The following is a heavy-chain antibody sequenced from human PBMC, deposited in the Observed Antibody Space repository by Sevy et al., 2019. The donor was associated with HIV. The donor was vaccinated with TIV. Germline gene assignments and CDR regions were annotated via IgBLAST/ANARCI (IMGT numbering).Heavy chain of an antibody. V-gene: IGHV3-7*01. Sequence: EGSLRLSCVGSGISISSHWMNWVRQSPGKELEWVANINQDGSEIYYVDSVKGRFTISRENAKNSGYLQMHSLRVEDSGVYYCARAMGVWGQGTTVTVSS. CDR1: GISISSHW. J-gene: IGHJ6*02. CDR2: INQDGSEI. CDR3: ARAMGV.